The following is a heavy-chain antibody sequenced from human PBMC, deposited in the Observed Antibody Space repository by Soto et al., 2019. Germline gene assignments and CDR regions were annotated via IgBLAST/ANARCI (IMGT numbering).Heavy chain of an antibody. J-gene: IGHJ6*02. CDR2: INHSGST. CDR1: GGSFSGYY. D-gene: IGHD3-3*01. Sequence: ETLSLTCAVYGGSFSGYYWSWIRQPPGKGLEWIGEINHSGSTNYNPSLKSRVTISVDTSKNQFSLKLSSVTAADTAVYYCARGGALREITIFGVDDYYYYYGMDVWGQGTTVTVSS. V-gene: IGHV4-34*01. CDR3: ARGGALREITIFGVDDYYYYYGMDV.